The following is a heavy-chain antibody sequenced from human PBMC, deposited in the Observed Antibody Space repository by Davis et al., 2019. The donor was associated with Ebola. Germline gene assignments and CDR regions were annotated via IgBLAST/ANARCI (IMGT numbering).Heavy chain of an antibody. D-gene: IGHD1-26*01. CDR3: AREAGATTRINDS. V-gene: IGHV1-18*01. CDR2: ISAYNGNT. Sequence: ASVTVYCKTSSYTFTSYGISWVRQAPGQGLEWMGWISAYNGNTNYAQKLQGRVTMTTDASRSTAYMELRSLRSDDTAVYYCAREAGATTRINDSWGQGTLVTVSS. J-gene: IGHJ5*01. CDR1: SYTFTSYG.